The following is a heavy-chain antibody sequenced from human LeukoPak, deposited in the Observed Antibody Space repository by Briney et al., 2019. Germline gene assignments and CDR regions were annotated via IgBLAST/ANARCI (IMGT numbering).Heavy chain of an antibody. CDR2: ISGSGGST. J-gene: IGHJ4*02. Sequence: GGSLRLSCAASGFTFSSYAMSWVRQAPGKGLEWISAISGSGGSTYYADSVKGRFTISRDNSKNTLYLQMNSLRAEDTAVYYCAKDHKVRGVNYFDYWGQGTLVTVSS. CDR1: GFTFSSYA. CDR3: AKDHKVRGVNYFDY. V-gene: IGHV3-23*01. D-gene: IGHD3-10*01.